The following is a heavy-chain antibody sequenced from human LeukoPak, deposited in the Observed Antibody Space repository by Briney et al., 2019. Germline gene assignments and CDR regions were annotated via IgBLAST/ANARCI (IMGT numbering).Heavy chain of an antibody. CDR1: GYTFTGYD. V-gene: IGHV1-8*01. D-gene: IGHD1-26*01. Sequence: ASVRVSCKASGYTFTGYDINWVRQATGQGLEWMGWVNPKTGDTGYAQKFQGRVNMTRNTSIDTAYMELSGLRSDDTAVYYCTRGSLSGSSRDYWGQGTLLTVSS. J-gene: IGHJ4*02. CDR2: VNPKTGDT. CDR3: TRGSLSGSSRDY.